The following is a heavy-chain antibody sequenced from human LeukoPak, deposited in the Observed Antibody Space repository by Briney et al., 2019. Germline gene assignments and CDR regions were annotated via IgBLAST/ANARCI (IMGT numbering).Heavy chain of an antibody. Sequence: GGSLRLSCVASGFTFSNYAVNWVRQAPGKGLEWVSIIDRGGRTNNADSVKGRFTISRDSSKNTLYLQMNSLRTEDTAVYYCARTYYYDSSGYYFWGQGTLVTVSS. D-gene: IGHD3-22*01. CDR2: IDRGGRT. CDR3: ARTYYYDSSGYYF. J-gene: IGHJ4*02. V-gene: IGHV3-66*01. CDR1: GFTFSNYA.